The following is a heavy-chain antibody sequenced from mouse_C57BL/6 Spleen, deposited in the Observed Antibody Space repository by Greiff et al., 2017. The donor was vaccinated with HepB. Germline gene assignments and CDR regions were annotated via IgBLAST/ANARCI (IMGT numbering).Heavy chain of an antibody. CDR3: ARGAYAY. D-gene: IGHD6-5*01. V-gene: IGHV1-69*01. CDR1: GYTFTSYW. Sequence: QVQLQQPGAELVMPGASVKLSCKASGYTFTSYWMHWVKQRPGQGLEWIGEIDPSDSYTNYNQKFKGKSTLTVDKSSSTAYMQLSSLTSEDSAVYYCARGAYAYWGQGTLVTVSA. J-gene: IGHJ3*01. CDR2: IDPSDSYT.